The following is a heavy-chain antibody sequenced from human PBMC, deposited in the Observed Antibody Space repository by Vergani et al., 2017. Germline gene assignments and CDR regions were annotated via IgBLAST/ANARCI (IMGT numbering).Heavy chain of an antibody. CDR2: INPSGGHT. V-gene: IGHV1-46*03. Sequence: QVQVVQSGAEVKKSGASGKVSCKTFGYTFRNYNMHWVRQPPGQGLEWMGIINPSGGHTNYAQKFQGRVTMTRDTSTSTVYMELSSLRSEDTAIYYCARGDYGILTGYRYWGQGTLVTVSA. D-gene: IGHD3-9*01. CDR3: ARGDYGILTGYRY. CDR1: GYTFRNYN. J-gene: IGHJ4*02.